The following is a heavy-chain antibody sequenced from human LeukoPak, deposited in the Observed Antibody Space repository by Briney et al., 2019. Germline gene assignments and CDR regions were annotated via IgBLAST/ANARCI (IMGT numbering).Heavy chain of an antibody. CDR1: GFTFSSYE. V-gene: IGHV3-48*03. CDR2: ISSSGSTI. CDR3: ARDLAVAGNM. J-gene: IGHJ4*02. D-gene: IGHD6-19*01. Sequence: GGSLRLSCAASGFTFSSYEMNWVRQAPGKGLEWVSYISSSGSTIYYADSVKGRFTISRDNAKNSLYLQMNSLRAEDTAVYYCARDLAVAGNMWGQGTPVTVSS.